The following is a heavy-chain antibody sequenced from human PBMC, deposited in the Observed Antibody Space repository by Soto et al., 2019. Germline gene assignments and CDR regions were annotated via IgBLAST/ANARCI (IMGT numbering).Heavy chain of an antibody. D-gene: IGHD6-6*01. CDR2: INPNCGGT. CDR3: AREGGSGGSSSGAFDI. Sequence: QVQLVQSGAEVKKPGASVKVSCKASGYTFTGYYMHWVRQAPGQGLEWMGWINPNCGGTNYAQKFQGRVSNTRDPSISTAYMEVSRLRSDDTAVYSCAREGGSGGSSSGAFDIWGQGTMVTVSS. V-gene: IGHV1-2*02. CDR1: GYTFTGYY. J-gene: IGHJ3*02.